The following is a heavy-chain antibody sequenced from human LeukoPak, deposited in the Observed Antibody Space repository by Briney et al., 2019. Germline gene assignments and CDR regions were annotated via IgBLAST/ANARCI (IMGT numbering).Heavy chain of an antibody. Sequence: SETLSLTCTVSGGSISSDSYYWAWIRQPPGKGLEWIASIYYSGSTYYNPSLKSRVTISVDTSRNQFSLKLSSVTAADTAVYYCARTPYYYYGMDVWGQGTTVTVSS. J-gene: IGHJ6*02. CDR2: IYYSGST. CDR1: GGSISSDSYY. CDR3: ARTPYYYYGMDV. V-gene: IGHV4-39*01.